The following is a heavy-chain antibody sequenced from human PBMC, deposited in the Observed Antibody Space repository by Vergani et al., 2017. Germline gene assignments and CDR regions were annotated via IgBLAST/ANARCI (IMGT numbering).Heavy chain of an antibody. J-gene: IGHJ5*02. CDR2: IIPIFGTA. Sequence: QVQLVQSGAEVKKPGSSVKVSCKASGGTFSSYAISWVRQAPGQGLEWMGGIIPIFGTANYAQKFQGRVTITADESTSTAYMELSSLRSEDTAEYYCARVGCSSTSCAAKRTYNWFDPWGQGTLVTVSS. CDR1: GGTFSSYA. D-gene: IGHD2-2*01. CDR3: ARVGCSSTSCAAKRTYNWFDP. V-gene: IGHV1-69*01.